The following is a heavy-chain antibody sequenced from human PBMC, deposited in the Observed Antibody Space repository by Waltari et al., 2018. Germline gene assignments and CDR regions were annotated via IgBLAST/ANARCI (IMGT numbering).Heavy chain of an antibody. D-gene: IGHD3-22*01. V-gene: IGHV4-59*08. J-gene: IGHJ4*02. CDR1: GDFPSDDH. CDR3: ARLPTKYYDSIGWGFFDQ. Sequence: HVQMQESGPGLVKPSETLSLTCTVSGDFPSDDHWTWIRQAPGKGLEWIAYVRNTGSTKCTPSLEIRVTLSTVTSKKQFSLRLTSVTAADTAIYYCARLPTKYYDSIGWGFFDQWGQGILVTVSS. CDR2: VRNTGST.